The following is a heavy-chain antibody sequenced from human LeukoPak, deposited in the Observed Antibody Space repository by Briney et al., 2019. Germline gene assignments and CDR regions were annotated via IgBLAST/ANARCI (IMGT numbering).Heavy chain of an antibody. J-gene: IGHJ3*02. CDR3: ARDARGAAAADDAFDI. V-gene: IGHV4-61*01. D-gene: IGHD6-13*01. CDR2: IYNGVNT. CDR1: GASVSSASY. Sequence: NASETLSLTCTVSGASVSSASYWSWIRQPPGKGVEWIAHIYNGVNTNYNPSLKSRVTISVDTSKNQFSLRLNSVTAADTAVYYCARDARGAAAADDAFDIWGQGTMVTVSS.